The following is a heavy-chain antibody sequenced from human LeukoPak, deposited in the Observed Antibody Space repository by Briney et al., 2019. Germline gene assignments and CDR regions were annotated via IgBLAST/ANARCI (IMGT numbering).Heavy chain of an antibody. CDR1: GGSISSGGYY. D-gene: IGHD6-13*01. Sequence: SETLSLTCTVSGGSISSGGYYWSWIRQHPGKGLEWIGYIYYSGGTYYNPSLKSRVTISVDTSKNQFSLKLSSVTAADTAVYYCARDPRRVAAAGSRGYGMDVWGQGTTVTVSS. CDR2: IYYSGGT. CDR3: ARDPRRVAAAGSRGYGMDV. V-gene: IGHV4-31*03. J-gene: IGHJ6*02.